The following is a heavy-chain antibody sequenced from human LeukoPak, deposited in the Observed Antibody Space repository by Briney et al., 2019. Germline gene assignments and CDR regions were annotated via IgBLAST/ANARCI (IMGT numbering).Heavy chain of an antibody. CDR1: GGSISSYY. D-gene: IGHD3-10*01. V-gene: IGHV4-59*01. Sequence: SETLSLTCTVSGGSISSYYWSWIRQPPGKGLKWIGYIYYSGATNYNPSLKSRVTISLDTSKNQFSLKLSSVTAADTAVYYCARDLGSGSYGTLWGQGTLVTVSS. CDR3: ARDLGSGSYGTL. CDR2: IYYSGAT. J-gene: IGHJ4*02.